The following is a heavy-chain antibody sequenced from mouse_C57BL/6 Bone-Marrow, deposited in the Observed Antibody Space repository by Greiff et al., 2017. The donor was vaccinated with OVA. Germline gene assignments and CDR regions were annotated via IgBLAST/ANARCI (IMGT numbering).Heavy chain of an antibody. Sequence: EVQLLESGPGLVKPSQSLSLTCSVTGYSITSGYYWNWIRQFPGNKLEWLGYISYDGSTNYNPSLKNRISITRDTSKNQFFLKLNSVTTEDTAAYGCARKGLLDAMDYWGQGTSVTVSS. CDR1: GYSITSGYY. CDR2: ISYDGST. J-gene: IGHJ4*01. CDR3: ARKGLLDAMDY. D-gene: IGHD2-3*01. V-gene: IGHV3-6*01.